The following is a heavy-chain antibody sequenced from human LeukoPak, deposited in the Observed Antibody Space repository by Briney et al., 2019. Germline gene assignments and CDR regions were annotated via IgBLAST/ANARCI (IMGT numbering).Heavy chain of an antibody. V-gene: IGHV1-3*01. J-gene: IGHJ4*02. Sequence: ASVKVSFKASGYTFTIYAMHWVRQAPGQRKEWMGWINAGNGNTKYSQKFQGRVTITRDTSASTAYMELGSLRSEDTAVYYCARAPYSRVFDYWGQGTLVTVSS. D-gene: IGHD6-13*01. CDR1: GYTFTIYA. CDR2: INAGNGNT. CDR3: ARAPYSRVFDY.